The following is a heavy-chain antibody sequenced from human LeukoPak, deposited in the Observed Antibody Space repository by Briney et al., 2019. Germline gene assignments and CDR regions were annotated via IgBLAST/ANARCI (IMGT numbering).Heavy chain of an antibody. Sequence: GASVKVSCKASGYTFTSYGISWVRQAPGQGLEWMGWISAYNGNTNYAQKPQGRVTMTTDTSTSTAYMELRSLRSDDTAVYYCARGAPVAARPHYYYGMDVWGQGTTVTVSS. J-gene: IGHJ6*02. D-gene: IGHD6-6*01. CDR1: GYTFTSYG. CDR3: ARGAPVAARPHYYYGMDV. CDR2: ISAYNGNT. V-gene: IGHV1-18*01.